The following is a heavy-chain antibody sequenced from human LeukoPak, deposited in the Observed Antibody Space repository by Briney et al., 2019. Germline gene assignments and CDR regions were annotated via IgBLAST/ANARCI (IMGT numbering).Heavy chain of an antibody. V-gene: IGHV3-73*01. Sequence: GGSLRLSCAASGFTFSGSAIHWVRQASGKGLEWVGRIRSKANYVESVKGRFTISRDDSKNTAYLQMNSLKTEDTAVYYCTRPGDVVTQDFDYWGQGTLVTVSS. CDR2: IRSKAN. CDR1: GFTFSGSA. D-gene: IGHD4-23*01. J-gene: IGHJ4*02. CDR3: TRPGDVVTQDFDY.